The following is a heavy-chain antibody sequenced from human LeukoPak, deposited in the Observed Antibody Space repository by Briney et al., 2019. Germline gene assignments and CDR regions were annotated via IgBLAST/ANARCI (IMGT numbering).Heavy chain of an antibody. CDR3: ARDQWSWDXXMVY. CDR2: INPNSGGT. Sequence: VXVXXKXSGYTFTGYYMHWVRQAPGQGREGMGWINPNSGGTNYAQKFQGRVTMTRDTSISTAYVEVRRVRCEDTDVYYCARDQWSWDXXMVYWGQGTLVTVSS. J-gene: IGHJ4*02. D-gene: IGHD5-18*01. V-gene: IGHV1-2*02. CDR1: GYTFTGYY.